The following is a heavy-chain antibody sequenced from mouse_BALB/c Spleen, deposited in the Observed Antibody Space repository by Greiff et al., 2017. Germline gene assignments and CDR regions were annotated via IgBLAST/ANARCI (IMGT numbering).Heavy chain of an antibody. CDR1: GFSLTSYG. D-gene: IGHD1-1*01. J-gene: IGHJ2*01. CDR2: IWSGGST. V-gene: IGHV2-4-1*01. Sequence: VKLMESGPGLVQPSQSLSITCTVSGFSLTSYGVHWVRQSPGKGLEWLGVIWSGGSTDYNAAFISRLSISKDNSKSQVFFKMNSLQADDTAIYYCARRGGSGGNYFDYWGQGTTLTVSS. CDR3: ARRGGSGGNYFDY.